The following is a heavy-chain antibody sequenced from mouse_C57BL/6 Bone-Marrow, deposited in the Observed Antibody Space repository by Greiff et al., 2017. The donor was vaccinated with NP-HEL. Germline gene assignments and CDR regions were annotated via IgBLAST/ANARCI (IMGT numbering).Heavy chain of an antibody. V-gene: IGHV1-81*01. Sequence: QVQLKESGAELARPGASVKLSCKASGYTFTSYGISWVKQRTGQGLEWIGEIYPRSGNTYYNEKFKGKATLTADKSSNTAYMELRSLTSEDSAVYFCAHYYGSSYGYAMDYWGQGTSVTVSS. CDR3: AHYYGSSYGYAMDY. J-gene: IGHJ4*01. D-gene: IGHD1-1*01. CDR1: GYTFTSYG. CDR2: IYPRSGNT.